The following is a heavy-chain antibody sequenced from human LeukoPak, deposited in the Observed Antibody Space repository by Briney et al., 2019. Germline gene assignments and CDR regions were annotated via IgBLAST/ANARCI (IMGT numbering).Heavy chain of an antibody. CDR2: IYPGDSDT. V-gene: IGHV5-51*01. D-gene: IGHD1-26*01. CDR3: ASLYSGSFDAFNI. Sequence: GESLKISCKGSGYSFTSYWIGWVRQMPEKGLEWMGIIYPGDSDTTYSPSFQGQVTISADKSISTAYLQWSSLKASDTAIYYCASLYSGSFDAFNIWGQGTMVTVSS. CDR1: GYSFTSYW. J-gene: IGHJ3*02.